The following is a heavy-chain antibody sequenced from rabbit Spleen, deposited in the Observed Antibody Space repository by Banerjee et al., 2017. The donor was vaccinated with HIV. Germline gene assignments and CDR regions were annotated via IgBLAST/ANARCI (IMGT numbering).Heavy chain of an antibody. CDR1: GFSFNSGYD. CDR2: IYAATGKP. D-gene: IGHD4-1*01. Sequence: QSLEESGGGLVKPGASLTLTCKASGFSFNSGYDMCWVRQAPGKGLEWIACIYAATGKPVYATWANGRFSISRTSSTTVTLQMTSLTAADTATYLCARDLAGAIGWNFYLWGQGTLVTVS. J-gene: IGHJ4*01. V-gene: IGHV1S40*01. CDR3: ARDLAGAIGWNFYL.